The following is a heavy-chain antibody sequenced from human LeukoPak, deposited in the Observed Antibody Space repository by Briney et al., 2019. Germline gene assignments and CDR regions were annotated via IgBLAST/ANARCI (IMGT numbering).Heavy chain of an antibody. CDR1: GFTFSSYS. CDR3: ARAELLWFGELWERAFDI. V-gene: IGHV3-21*01. Sequence: GGSLRLSCAASGFTFSSYSMNWVRQAPGKGLEWVSSISSSSSYIYYADSVKGRFTISRGNAKNSLYLQMNSLRAEDTAVYYCARAELLWFGELWERAFDIWGQGTMVTVSS. D-gene: IGHD3-10*01. CDR2: ISSSSSYI. J-gene: IGHJ3*02.